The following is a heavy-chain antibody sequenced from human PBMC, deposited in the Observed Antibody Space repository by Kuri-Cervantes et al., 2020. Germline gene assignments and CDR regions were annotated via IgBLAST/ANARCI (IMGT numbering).Heavy chain of an antibody. CDR3: ARGRQRLLYY. Sequence: LSLTCAASGFTFDDYAMHWVRQAPGKGLEWVSGISWNSGSIGYADSVKGRFTISRDNAKNSLYLQMNSLRAEDTAVYYCARGRQRLLYYWGQGTLVTVSS. CDR1: GFTFDDYA. V-gene: IGHV3-9*01. CDR2: ISWNSGSI. J-gene: IGHJ4*02. D-gene: IGHD6-25*01.